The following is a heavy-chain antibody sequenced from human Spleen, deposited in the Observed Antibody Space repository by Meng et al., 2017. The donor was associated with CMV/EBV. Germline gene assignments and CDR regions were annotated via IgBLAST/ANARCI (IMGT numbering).Heavy chain of an antibody. CDR2: LYNDGKS. D-gene: IGHD3-9*01. Sequence: GESLKISCAASGLTVSGNYMSWVRQGPGTGLEWVSALYNDGKSYYADSVEGRFTISKDISDNTLYLQMNSLRAEDTAVYYCARDILTGYRAFDIWGQGTMVTVSS. CDR3: ARDILTGYRAFDI. V-gene: IGHV3-66*01. CDR1: GLTVSGNY. J-gene: IGHJ3*02.